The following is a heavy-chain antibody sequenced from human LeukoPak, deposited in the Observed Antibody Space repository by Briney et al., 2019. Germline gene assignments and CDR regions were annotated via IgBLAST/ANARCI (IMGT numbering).Heavy chain of an antibody. CDR1: GFTVSSNY. V-gene: IGHV3-53*01. CDR2: FYSGGGT. J-gene: IGHJ2*01. D-gene: IGHD3-3*01. CDR3: AKAPTIFGVVIKGPYWYFDL. Sequence: GGSLRLSCAASGFTVSSNYMSWVRQAPGKGLEWVSVFYSGGGTYYADSVKGRFTISRDNSKNTLYLQMNSLRAEDTAVYFCAKAPTIFGVVIKGPYWYFDLWGRGTLVTVSS.